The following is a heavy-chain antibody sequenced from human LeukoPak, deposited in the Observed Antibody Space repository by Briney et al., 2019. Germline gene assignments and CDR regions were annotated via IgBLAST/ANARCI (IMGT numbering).Heavy chain of an antibody. V-gene: IGHV3-74*01. Sequence: PEGSLRLSCAASGFTFSSNWMHWVRQAPGKGLVWVSRISGDGSSTSYADSVKGRFTISRDNAKNTLYLQMNSLRAEDTAVYYCAREIVGAREFDYWGQGTLVAVSS. D-gene: IGHD1-26*01. CDR3: AREIVGAREFDY. J-gene: IGHJ4*02. CDR2: ISGDGSST. CDR1: GFTFSSNW.